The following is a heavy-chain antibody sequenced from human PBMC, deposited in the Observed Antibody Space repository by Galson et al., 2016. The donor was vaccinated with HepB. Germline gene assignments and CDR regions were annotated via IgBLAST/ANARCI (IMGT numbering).Heavy chain of an antibody. CDR1: GGSISSSSYY. CDR2: IYYSGST. D-gene: IGHD3-3*01. CDR3: AHDGGHYYGVDY. V-gene: IGHV4-39*01. Sequence: SETLSLTCTVSGGSISSSSYYWGWIRQPPGKHLEWIGNIYYSGSTYYNPSLKSRVTISVDTSKNQFSLKLTSVTAADTAVYYCAHDGGHYYGVDYWGQGTLVTVSS. J-gene: IGHJ4*02.